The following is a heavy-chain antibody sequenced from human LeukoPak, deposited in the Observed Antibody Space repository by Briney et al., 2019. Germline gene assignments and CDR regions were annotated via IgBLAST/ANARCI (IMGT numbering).Heavy chain of an antibody. CDR2: IFYSGST. D-gene: IGHD3-10*01. J-gene: IGHJ3*02. V-gene: IGHV4-59*12. CDR3: AKSNGYGLIDI. CDR1: GGSISSYY. Sequence: PSETLSLTCTVSGGSISSYYWSWIRQPPGKALEWIGNIFYSGSTYYSPSLKSRVTISLDTSRNQFSLKLNSVTAADTAVYYCAKSNGYGLIDIWGQGTMVTVSS.